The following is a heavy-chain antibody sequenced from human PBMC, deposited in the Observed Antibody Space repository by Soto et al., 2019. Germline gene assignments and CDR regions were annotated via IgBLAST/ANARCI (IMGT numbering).Heavy chain of an antibody. CDR1: GYTFTNFG. V-gene: IGHV1-18*04. J-gene: IGHJ3*02. D-gene: IGHD3-9*01. Sequence: QVQLVQSGPEVEKPGASVKVSCMTSGYTFTNFGISWVRQAPGQGPEWMGWISTSDGNTNYARKLQERVTMTTDTSTTTAYMELRRLPLDDTAVYYCVRWAFASNDWYFGALDIWGQGTLVTVSS. CDR3: VRWAFASNDWYFGALDI. CDR2: ISTSDGNT.